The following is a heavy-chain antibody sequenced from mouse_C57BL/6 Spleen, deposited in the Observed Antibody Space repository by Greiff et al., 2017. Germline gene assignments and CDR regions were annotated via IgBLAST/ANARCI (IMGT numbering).Heavy chain of an antibody. CDR3: ARALYCYGSSPWYAMDY. CDR2: INPNNGGT. V-gene: IGHV1-26*01. D-gene: IGHD1-1*01. Sequence: EVQLQQSGPELVKPGASVKISCKASGYTFTDYYMNWVKQSHGKSLEWIGDINPNNGGTSYNQKFKGKATLTVDKSSSTAYMELRSLTSEDSAVYYCARALYCYGSSPWYAMDYWGQGTSVTVSS. CDR1: GYTFTDYY. J-gene: IGHJ4*01.